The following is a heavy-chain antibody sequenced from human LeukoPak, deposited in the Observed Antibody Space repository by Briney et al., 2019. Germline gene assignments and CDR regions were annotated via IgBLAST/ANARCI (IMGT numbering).Heavy chain of an antibody. Sequence: GSLRLSCAASGFTFSSYEMNWVRQAPGKGLEWVSYISSSGSTIYYADSVKGRFTISRDNAKNSLYLQMNSLRAEDTAVYYCARANIVATIEDDYWGQGTLVTVSS. CDR2: ISSSGSTI. CDR3: ARANIVATIEDDY. CDR1: GFTFSSYE. V-gene: IGHV3-48*03. J-gene: IGHJ4*02. D-gene: IGHD5-12*01.